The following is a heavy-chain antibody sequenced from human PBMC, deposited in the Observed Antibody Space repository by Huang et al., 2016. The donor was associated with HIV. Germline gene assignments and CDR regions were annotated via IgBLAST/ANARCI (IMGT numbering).Heavy chain of an antibody. J-gene: IGHJ4*02. CDR2: INPKSGGT. CDR3: ARGTDYSSTWSDY. Sequence: QVQLVQSGAEVKKPGASVKVSCKASGYTFTGYYIHWVRQAPGQWLGWMGWINPKSGGTNYAQKFQGRVTMTRDTSSSTAYMGLSRLRSDDTAVYYCARGTDYSSTWSDYWGQGTLVTVSS. CDR1: GYTFTGYY. V-gene: IGHV1-2*02. D-gene: IGHD6-13*01.